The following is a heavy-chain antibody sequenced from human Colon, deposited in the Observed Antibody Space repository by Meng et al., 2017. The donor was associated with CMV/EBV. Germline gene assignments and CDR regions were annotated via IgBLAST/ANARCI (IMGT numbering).Heavy chain of an antibody. J-gene: IGHJ6*02. CDR3: AKGLGYCSSTSCYPTVCYCYYGMDV. CDR2: ISWNSGSI. Sequence: GGSLRLSCAVSGFTFDDYAMHWVRQAPGQGLEWVSGISWNSGSIGYADSVKGRFTISRDNAKNSLYLQMNSLRAADTALYYFAKGLGYCSSTSCYPTVCYCYYGMDVWGQGTTVTVSS. D-gene: IGHD2-2*01. CDR1: GFTFDDYA. V-gene: IGHV3-9*01.